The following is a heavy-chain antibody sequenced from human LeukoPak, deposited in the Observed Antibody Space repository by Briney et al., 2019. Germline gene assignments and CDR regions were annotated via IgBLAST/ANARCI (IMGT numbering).Heavy chain of an antibody. J-gene: IGHJ4*02. CDR2: IRNKPNSYVT. V-gene: IGHV3-72*01. D-gene: IGHD5-18*01. CDR3: VTSIPLW. Sequence: PGGSLRLSCVASGFTFSDYYMDWVRQAPGKGLEWVCRIRNKPNSYVTEYAASVKGRFTVSRDDSKNSLYLQMNSLKTEDMAVYYCVTSIPLWWGQGTLVTVSS. CDR1: GFTFSDYY.